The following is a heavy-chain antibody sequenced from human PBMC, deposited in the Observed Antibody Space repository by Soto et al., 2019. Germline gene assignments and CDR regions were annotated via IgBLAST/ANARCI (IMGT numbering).Heavy chain of an antibody. CDR2: IYSGGYT. CDR1: GFTVSNNY. Sequence: QPGGSLRLSCAVSGFTVSNNYMSWVRQAPGKGLEGVSVIYSGGYTAYGDSVKGRFTISRDNAKNSLYLQMNSLREDDTALYYCTKDINMGGVDVWGQGTTVTVSS. V-gene: IGHV3-53*01. D-gene: IGHD1-20*01. J-gene: IGHJ6*02. CDR3: TKDINMGGVDV.